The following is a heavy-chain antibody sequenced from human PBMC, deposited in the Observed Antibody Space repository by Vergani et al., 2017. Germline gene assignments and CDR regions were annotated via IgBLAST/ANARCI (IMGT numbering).Heavy chain of an antibody. CDR3: ARSSIAARSGYYYYYMDV. V-gene: IGHV4-59*01. J-gene: IGHJ6*03. D-gene: IGHD6-6*01. CDR1: GGSISSYY. CDR2: IYYSGST. Sequence: QVQLQESGPGLVKPSETLSLTCTVSGGSISSYYWSWIRQPPGKGLEWIGYIYYSGSTNYNPSLKSRVTISVDTSKNQFSLKLRSVTAADTAVYYCARSSIAARSGYYYYYMDVWGKGP.